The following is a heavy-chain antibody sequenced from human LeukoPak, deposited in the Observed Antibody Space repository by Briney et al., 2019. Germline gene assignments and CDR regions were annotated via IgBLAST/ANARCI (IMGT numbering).Heavy chain of an antibody. CDR1: GFSLSTSGMC. Sequence: ESGPTLVNPTQTLTLTCTFSGFSLSTSGMCVNWIRQPPGKALEWLARIDWDDDKYYSPSLKTRLTISKDTSKNQVVLTMTNMGPVDTATYYCARAKPMTTFYFDYWGQGILVTLSS. CDR2: IDWDDDK. CDR3: ARAKPMTTFYFDY. J-gene: IGHJ4*02. D-gene: IGHD3-16*01. V-gene: IGHV2-70*11.